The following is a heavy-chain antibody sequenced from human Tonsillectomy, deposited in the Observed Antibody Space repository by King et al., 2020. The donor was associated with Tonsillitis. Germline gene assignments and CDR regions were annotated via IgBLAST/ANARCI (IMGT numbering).Heavy chain of an antibody. CDR1: GGSFSGYY. V-gene: IGHV4-34*01. CDR2: INHSGST. J-gene: IGHJ5*02. D-gene: IGHD2-2*03. Sequence: QVQLQQWGAGLLKPSETLSLTCAVYGGSFSGYYWSWIRQPPGKGLEWIGEINHSGSTNYNPSLKSRVTISVDTSKNQFSLKLSSVNAADTAVYYCARRHGYCSSTSCYRVGYNWFDPWGQGTLVTVSS. CDR3: ARRHGYCSSTSCYRVGYNWFDP.